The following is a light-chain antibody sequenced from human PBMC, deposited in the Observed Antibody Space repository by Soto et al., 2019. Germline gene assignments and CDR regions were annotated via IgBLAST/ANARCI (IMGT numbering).Light chain of an antibody. Sequence: DTQMTHFPSTWPGSVVHCLTITCRASQTISSWLDWYQQKPGKAPKLLISTASTLKSGVPSRFSGSGSGSEFTLTISSLQPDDFATYYCQHYFSSSEAFGQGTKVDIK. V-gene: IGKV1-5*03. CDR3: QHYFSSSEA. J-gene: IGKJ1*01. CDR1: QTISSW. CDR2: TAS.